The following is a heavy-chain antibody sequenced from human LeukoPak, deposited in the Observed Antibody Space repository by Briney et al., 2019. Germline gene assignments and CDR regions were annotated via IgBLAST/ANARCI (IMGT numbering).Heavy chain of an antibody. J-gene: IGHJ4*02. CDR1: GGSITSSRNY. D-gene: IGHD6-19*01. Sequence: SETLSLTCSVSGGSITSSRNYWGWIRQPPGRGLEWIASIYHSGTTYYNPSLESRVTILVDTSRNHFSLRVKSVTAADTAIYYCARGPKTSSGWSFPFDYWGQGTLVTVSS. V-gene: IGHV4-39*07. CDR3: ARGPKTSSGWSFPFDY. CDR2: IYHSGTT.